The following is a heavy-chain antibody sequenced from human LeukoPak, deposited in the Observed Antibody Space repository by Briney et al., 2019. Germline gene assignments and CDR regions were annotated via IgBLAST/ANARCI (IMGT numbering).Heavy chain of an antibody. CDR1: GYTFTSYD. J-gene: IGHJ5*02. CDR2: MNPNSGNT. V-gene: IGHV1-8*01. CDR3: ARVLWFGELVLVGFDP. Sequence: ASVKVSCKASGYTFTSYDINWVRQATGQGLEWMGWMNPNSGNTGYAQKFQGRVTMTRNTSISTAYMELSSQRSEDTAVYYCARVLWFGELVLVGFDPWGQGTLVTVSS. D-gene: IGHD3-10*01.